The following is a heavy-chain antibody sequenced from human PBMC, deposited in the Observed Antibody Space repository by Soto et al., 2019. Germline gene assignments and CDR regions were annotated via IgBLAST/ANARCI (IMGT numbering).Heavy chain of an antibody. D-gene: IGHD2-15*01. CDR2: LSGSGSLS. CDR3: ARDRGGALDS. V-gene: IGHV3-23*01. Sequence: EVLLLESGGGLVQPGGSLRLSCVVSGFTFNTFAMTWVRQAPGKGLEWVSALSGSGSLSYYADSVKGRFTISRDNSKNTLYLQTNNLRVDETAVYFCARDRGGALDSWGQGTLVTVSS. J-gene: IGHJ4*02. CDR1: GFTFNTFA.